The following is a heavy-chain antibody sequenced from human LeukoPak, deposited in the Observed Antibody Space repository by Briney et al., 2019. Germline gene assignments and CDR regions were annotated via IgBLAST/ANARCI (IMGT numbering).Heavy chain of an antibody. CDR2: ISAYNGNT. V-gene: IGHV1-18*01. Sequence: ASVKVSCKASGYTFTSYGISWVRQAPGQGLEWMGWISAYNGNTNYAQKLQGRVTMTTDTSTSTAYMELRSLRSDDTAVYYCAREEAPRTYHYGSGSHSYCYYGMDVWGQGTTVTVSS. J-gene: IGHJ6*02. CDR3: AREEAPRTYHYGSGSHSYCYYGMDV. CDR1: GYTFTSYG. D-gene: IGHD3-10*01.